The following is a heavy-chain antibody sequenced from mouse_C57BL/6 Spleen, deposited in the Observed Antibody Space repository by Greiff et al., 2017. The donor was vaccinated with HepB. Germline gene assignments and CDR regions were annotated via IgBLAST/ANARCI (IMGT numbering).Heavy chain of an antibody. J-gene: IGHJ4*01. CDR1: GFTFSSYG. CDR3: ARHKDYDFYAMDY. D-gene: IGHD2-4*01. V-gene: IGHV5-6*01. CDR2: ISSGGSYT. Sequence: EVKLMESGGDLVKPGGSLKLSCAASGFTFSSYGMSWVRQTPDKRLEWVATISSGGSYTYYPDSVKGRFTISRDNAKNTLYLQMSSLKSEDTAMYDGARHKDYDFYAMDYWGQGTSVTVSS.